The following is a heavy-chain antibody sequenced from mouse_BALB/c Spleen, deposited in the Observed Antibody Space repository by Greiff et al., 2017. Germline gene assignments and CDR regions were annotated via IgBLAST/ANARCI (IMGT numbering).Heavy chain of an antibody. V-gene: IGHV5-6*01. CDR3: ARHGYYRYNWYFDV. Sequence: EVMLVESGGDLVKPGGSLKLSCAASGFTFSSYGMSWVRQTPDKRLEWVATISSGGSYTYYPDSVKGRFTISRDNAKNTLYLQMSSLKSEDTAMYYCARHGYYRYNWYFDVWGAGTTVTVSS. CDR1: GFTFSSYG. CDR2: ISSGGSYT. D-gene: IGHD2-14*01. J-gene: IGHJ1*01.